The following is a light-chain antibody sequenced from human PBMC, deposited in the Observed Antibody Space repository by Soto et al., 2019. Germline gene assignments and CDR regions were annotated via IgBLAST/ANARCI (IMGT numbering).Light chain of an antibody. Sequence: DVQMTQSPSSLSASVGDRVTITCRASQDINSYLAWYQQKPGNAPKSLIYGASSLQTGVPSRFSGSESGTDFTLTISNLQPEDSVTYYCLQYNIYPLTFGGGTKLEIK. V-gene: IGKV1D-16*01. J-gene: IGKJ4*01. CDR1: QDINSY. CDR2: GAS. CDR3: LQYNIYPLT.